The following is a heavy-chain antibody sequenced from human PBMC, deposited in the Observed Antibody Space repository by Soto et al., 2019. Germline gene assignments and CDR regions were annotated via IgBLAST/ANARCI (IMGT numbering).Heavy chain of an antibody. D-gene: IGHD6-6*01. V-gene: IGHV1-3*01. CDR1: GYTFTSYA. CDR2: INAGNGNT. CDR3: VFEYAYSSSSDWYFDL. J-gene: IGHJ2*01. Sequence: QVQLVQSGAEVKKPGASVKVSCKASGYTFTSYAMHWVRQAPGQSLEWMGWINAGNGNTKYSQKFQGRVTITRDTSASAADMELSSLCAGDTAVYFCVFEYAYSSSSDWYFDLWGRGTLVTVSS.